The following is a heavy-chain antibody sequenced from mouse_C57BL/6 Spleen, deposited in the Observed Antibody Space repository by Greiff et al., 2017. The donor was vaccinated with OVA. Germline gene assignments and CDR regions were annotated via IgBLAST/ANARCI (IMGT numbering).Heavy chain of an antibody. D-gene: IGHD1-1*01. CDR3: ARHYYGSSHWYFDV. CDR1: GFTFSSYT. CDR2: ISGGGGNT. V-gene: IGHV5-9*01. J-gene: IGHJ1*03. Sequence: EVKVVESGGGLVKPGGSLKLSCAASGFTFSSYTMSWVRQTPEKRLEWVATISGGGGNTYYPDSVKGRFTISRDNAKNTLYLQMSSLRSEDTALYYCARHYYGSSHWYFDVWGTGTTVTVSS.